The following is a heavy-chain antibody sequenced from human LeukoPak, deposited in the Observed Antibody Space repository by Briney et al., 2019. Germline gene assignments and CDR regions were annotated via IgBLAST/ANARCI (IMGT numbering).Heavy chain of an antibody. J-gene: IGHJ4*02. CDR3: AKSRYSSASYYFDY. CDR2: ISGSGGDT. V-gene: IGHV3-23*01. Sequence: GGSLRLSCAASGLTFINFGMSWVRQAPGKGLEWISSISGSGGDTYYADSVKGRFTISRDNSKNTLYLQMSSLRAEDAAMYYCAKSRYSSASYYFDYWGQGSLVTVSS. D-gene: IGHD6-19*01. CDR1: GLTFINFG.